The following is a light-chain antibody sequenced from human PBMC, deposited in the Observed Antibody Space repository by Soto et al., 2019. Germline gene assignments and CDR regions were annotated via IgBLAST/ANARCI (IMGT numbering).Light chain of an antibody. J-gene: IGKJ4*01. CDR3: QQRTNWPLT. V-gene: IGKV3-11*01. CDR1: KSVDSY. Sequence: EIVLTQSPATLSLSPGERATLSCWASKSVDSYLAWYQQKPGQAPRLLIYDAFNRATGIPARFSGSGSGTDFTLTISSLEPEDFAVYYCQQRTNWPLTFGGGTKVEIK. CDR2: DAF.